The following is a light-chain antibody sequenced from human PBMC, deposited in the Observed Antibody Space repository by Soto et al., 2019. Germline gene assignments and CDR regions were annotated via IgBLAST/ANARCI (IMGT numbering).Light chain of an antibody. J-gene: IGLJ1*01. V-gene: IGLV2-14*01. CDR2: DVS. CDR1: NSDVGGYNY. CDR3: SSYTTSSIYV. Sequence: QSALTQPASVSGSPGQSITISCSGTNSDVGGYNYVSWYQQHPGKAPKLMIYDVSYRPSGISNRFSGSKSDNTASLTISGLQAEDEADYYCSSYTTSSIYVFGSGTKLTVL.